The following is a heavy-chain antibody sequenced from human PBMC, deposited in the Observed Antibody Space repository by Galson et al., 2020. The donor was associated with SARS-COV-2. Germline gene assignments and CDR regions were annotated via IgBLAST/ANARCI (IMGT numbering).Heavy chain of an antibody. J-gene: IGHJ4*02. CDR3: ARDLFGDYSTSPGFGY. CDR2: INGGNGNT. Sequence: ASVKVSCKASGYTFISYAMHWVRQAPGQSLEWMGWINGGNGNTKYSENFQGRVTITRDTSASTAYMELSSLRSEDTAMYYYARDLFGDYSTSPGFGYWGQGTLVTVSS. D-gene: IGHD3-3*01. V-gene: IGHV1-3*01. CDR1: GYTFISYA.